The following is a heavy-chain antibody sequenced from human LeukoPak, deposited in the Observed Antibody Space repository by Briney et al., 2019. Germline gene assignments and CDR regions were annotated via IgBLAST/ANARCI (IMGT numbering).Heavy chain of an antibody. D-gene: IGHD3-22*01. CDR2: ISYDGSNK. CDR1: GFTFSSYA. CDR3: ARDTPYQFERFFPYDSSGYYDY. V-gene: IGHV3-30-3*01. J-gene: IGHJ4*02. Sequence: GGSLRLSCAASGFTFSSYAMHWVRQAPGKGLEWVAVISYDGSNKYYADSMKGRFTISRDNSKNTLYLQMNSLRAEDTAVYYCARDTPYQFERFFPYDSSGYYDYWGQGTLVTVSS.